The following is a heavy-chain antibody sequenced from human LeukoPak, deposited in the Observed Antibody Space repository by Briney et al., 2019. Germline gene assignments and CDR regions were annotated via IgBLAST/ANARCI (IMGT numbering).Heavy chain of an antibody. CDR3: AREGDYYVSSGYYYY. D-gene: IGHD3-22*01. J-gene: IGHJ4*02. Sequence: TGGSLRLSCAASGFIFSNYAMHWVRQTPGKGLEWVATISFDGSNKYYADSVKGRFTISRDNSKNTLYLQMNSLRTEDTAVYFCAREGDYYVSSGYYYYWGQGTLVTVSS. CDR2: ISFDGSNK. CDR1: GFIFSNYA. V-gene: IGHV3-30-3*01.